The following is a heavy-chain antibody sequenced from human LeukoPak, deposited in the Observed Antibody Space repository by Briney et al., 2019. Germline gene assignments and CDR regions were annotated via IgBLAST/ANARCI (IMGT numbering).Heavy chain of an antibody. Sequence: SGTLSLTCTVSGGSISSSSYYWGWIRQPPGKGLEWIGSIYYSGSTYYNPSLKSRVTISVDTSKNQFSLKLSSVTAADTAVYYCARPPRDYDSSGVPSGAFDIWGQGTMVTVSS. D-gene: IGHD3-22*01. CDR1: GGSISSSSYY. CDR2: IYYSGST. J-gene: IGHJ3*02. CDR3: ARPPRDYDSSGVPSGAFDI. V-gene: IGHV4-39*01.